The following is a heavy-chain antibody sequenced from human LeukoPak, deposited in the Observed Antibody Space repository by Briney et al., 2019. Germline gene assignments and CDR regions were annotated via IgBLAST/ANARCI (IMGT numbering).Heavy chain of an antibody. J-gene: IGHJ6*02. Sequence: GASVKVSCKASGYTFTGYYMHWVRQAPGRGLEWMGWINPNSGGTNYAQKFQGWVTMTRDTSISTAYMELSRLRSDDTAVYYCATSGITIGYYYSGMDVWGQGTTVTVSS. CDR2: INPNSGGT. D-gene: IGHD3-3*01. CDR1: GYTFTGYY. V-gene: IGHV1-2*04. CDR3: ATSGITIGYYYSGMDV.